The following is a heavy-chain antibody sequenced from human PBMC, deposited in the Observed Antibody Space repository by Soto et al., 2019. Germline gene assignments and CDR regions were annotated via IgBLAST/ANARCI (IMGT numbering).Heavy chain of an antibody. CDR1: GGSISRYY. J-gene: IGHJ6*03. D-gene: IGHD1-1*01. Sequence: SETLSLTCSVSGGSISRYYWSWIRQTAGQRLEWVGRVYHTGTTDYNPSLKRRLSMSVDTSKNQFCLRLSSVTAADTALYCCAREPGFTGYVQGNPFDLWGKATIVTHSS. V-gene: IGHV4-4*07. CDR3: AREPGFTGYVQGNPFDL. CDR2: VYHTGTT.